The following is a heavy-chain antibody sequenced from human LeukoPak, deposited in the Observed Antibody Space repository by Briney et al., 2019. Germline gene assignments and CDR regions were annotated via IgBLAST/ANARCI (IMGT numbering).Heavy chain of an antibody. D-gene: IGHD3-22*01. V-gene: IGHV1-18*01. CDR3: ARGLHYYDSSGGTDY. CDR2: ISACNGNT. J-gene: IGHJ4*02. CDR1: GYTFTSYG. Sequence: ASVKVSCKASGYTFTSYGISWVRQAPGQGLEWMGWISACNGNTNYAQKLQGRVTMTTDTSTSTAYMELRSLRSDDTAVYYCARGLHYYDSSGGTDYWGQGTLVTVSS.